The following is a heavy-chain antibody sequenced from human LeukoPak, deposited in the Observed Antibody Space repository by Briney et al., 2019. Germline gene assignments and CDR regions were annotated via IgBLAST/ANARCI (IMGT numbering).Heavy chain of an antibody. Sequence: PSETLSLTCTVSGGSISNSGYFWGWIRQPPGKGLEWIGNIYYSGSTYYNPSPKSRVTISVDTSRDHVSLKLSSVTAADTAVYYCARRLHGSSWNDYWGQGTLVTVSS. CDR3: ARRLHGSSWNDY. CDR1: GGSISNSGYF. CDR2: IYYSGST. J-gene: IGHJ4*02. V-gene: IGHV4-39*02. D-gene: IGHD6-13*01.